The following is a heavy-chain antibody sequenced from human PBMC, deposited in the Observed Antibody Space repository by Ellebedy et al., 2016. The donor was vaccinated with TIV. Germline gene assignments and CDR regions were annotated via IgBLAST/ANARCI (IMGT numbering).Heavy chain of an antibody. V-gene: IGHV3-64*01. CDR1: GFTFISYS. Sequence: PGGSLRLSCAASGFTFISYSXXWVRPSPGKGLEYVSAITGDGGSTYYANSVKGRFPSSRDNSKNTLYLQMGSLRTEDTAVYYCARDKGMRTGEDDKWGQGTLVTVSS. J-gene: IGHJ1*01. D-gene: IGHD7-27*01. CDR2: ITGDGGST. CDR3: ARDKGMRTGEDDK.